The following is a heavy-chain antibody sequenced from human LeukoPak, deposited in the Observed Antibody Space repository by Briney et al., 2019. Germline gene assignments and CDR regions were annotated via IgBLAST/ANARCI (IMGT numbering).Heavy chain of an antibody. J-gene: IGHJ4*02. Sequence: SVKVSCKASEGTFSSYAISWVRQAPGQGLEWMGGIIPIFGAANYAQKFQGRVTITTDESTSTAYMELSSLRSEDTAVYYCASSLLWFGEFHIRTFDYWGQGTLVTVSS. CDR1: EGTFSSYA. CDR2: IIPIFGAA. D-gene: IGHD3-10*01. CDR3: ASSLLWFGEFHIRTFDY. V-gene: IGHV1-69*05.